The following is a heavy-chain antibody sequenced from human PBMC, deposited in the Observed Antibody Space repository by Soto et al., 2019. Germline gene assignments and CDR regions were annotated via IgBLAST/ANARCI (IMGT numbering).Heavy chain of an antibody. J-gene: IGHJ4*02. CDR3: ARPYYFDY. CDR1: GGSVSSGSYY. CDR2: IYYSGST. Sequence: SETLSLTCTVSGGSVSSGSYYWSWIRQPPGKGLEWIGYIYYSGSTNYNPSLKSRVTISVDTSKNPFSLKLSSVTAAETAVYYCARPYYFDYWGQGTLVTGS. V-gene: IGHV4-61*01.